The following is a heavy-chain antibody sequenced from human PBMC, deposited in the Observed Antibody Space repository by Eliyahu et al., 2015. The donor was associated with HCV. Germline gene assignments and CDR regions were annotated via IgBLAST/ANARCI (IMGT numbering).Heavy chain of an antibody. J-gene: IGHJ4*02. D-gene: IGHD1-26*01. CDR1: GFTFXNFW. CDR2: IKQDGSET. Sequence: EVQLVESGGGLVRPGGSLRLSXAASGFTFXNFWMSWVRQAPGKGLEWVANIKQDGSETHYVGSVKGRFTISRDNAKNSLYLHMNSLRDEDTALYYCGKWGPFAGAGSDYWGPGTLVTVSS. CDR3: GKWGPFAGAGSDY. V-gene: IGHV3-7*01.